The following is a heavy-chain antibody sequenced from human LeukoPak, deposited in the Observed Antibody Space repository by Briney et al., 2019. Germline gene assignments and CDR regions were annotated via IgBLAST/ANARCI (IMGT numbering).Heavy chain of an antibody. J-gene: IGHJ4*02. CDR2: ISSSSSYI. V-gene: IGHV3-21*01. CDR3: ARDAHYDFWSGYYSTWPLGY. Sequence: GGSLRLSCAASGFTFSSHSMNWVRQAPGKGLKWVSSISSSSSYIYYADSVKGRFTISRDNAKNSLYLQMNSLRAEDTAVYYCARDAHYDFWSGYYSTWPLGYWGQGTLVTVSS. D-gene: IGHD3-3*01. CDR1: GFTFSSHS.